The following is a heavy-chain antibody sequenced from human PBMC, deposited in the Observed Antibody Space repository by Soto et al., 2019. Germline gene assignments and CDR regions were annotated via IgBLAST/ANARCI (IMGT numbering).Heavy chain of an antibody. J-gene: IGHJ4*02. CDR1: GYDFTYYG. CDR2: ISAYNGNI. Sequence: QVRLVQAGAEVKKPGASVKVSCKTYGYDFTYYGINWVRQAPGQGRAWMGWISAYNGNIVYAQNFRGRATLTTDTSTGSAYMELRSLRSDDTAVYYCARGPDILAGWEFTFWGQGTLVTVSS. D-gene: IGHD3-9*01. CDR3: ARGPDILAGWEFTF. V-gene: IGHV1-18*01.